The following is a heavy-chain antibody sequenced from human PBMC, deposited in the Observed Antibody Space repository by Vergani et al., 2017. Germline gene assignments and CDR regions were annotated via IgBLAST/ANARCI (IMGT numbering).Heavy chain of an antibody. CDR3: ARGSVTTPNWFDP. CDR1: GGSISSYY. Sequence: QVQLQESGPGLVKPSETLSLTCTVSGGSISSYYWSWIRQPPGKGLEWIGYIYYSGSTNYNPSLKSRVTLSVDTSKNQFSLKLSSVTAADTAVYYCARGSVTTPNWFDPWGQGTLVTVSS. V-gene: IGHV4-59*01. D-gene: IGHD4-17*01. CDR2: IYYSGST. J-gene: IGHJ5*02.